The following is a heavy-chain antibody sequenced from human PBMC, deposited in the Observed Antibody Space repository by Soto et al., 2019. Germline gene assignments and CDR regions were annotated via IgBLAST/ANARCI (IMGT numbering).Heavy chain of an antibody. CDR3: ARAYCSGGSCKHFQP. J-gene: IGHJ1*01. CDR1: GVSISSFY. D-gene: IGHD2-15*01. CDR2: IYYSGST. V-gene: IGHV4-59*01. Sequence: PSGTLYLTFTVSGVSISSFYWSWIRQPPGKGLEGIGYIYYSGSTNYNPSLKRRVHIPVDTSTEQLPLKLRSVSAAVTAVYYCARAYCSGGSCKHFQPWGQGTLV.